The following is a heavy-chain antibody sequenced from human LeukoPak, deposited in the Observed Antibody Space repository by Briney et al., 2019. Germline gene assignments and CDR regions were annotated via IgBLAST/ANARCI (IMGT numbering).Heavy chain of an antibody. Sequence: PWGSLRLSCAASGFTFSSYGMHWVRQAPGKGLEWVAVISYDGSNKYYADSVKGRFTISRDNSKNTLYLQMNSLRAEDTAVYYCAKDLGGGYDYGLDYWGQGTLVTVSS. CDR2: ISYDGSNK. V-gene: IGHV3-30*18. J-gene: IGHJ4*02. D-gene: IGHD5-12*01. CDR3: AKDLGGGYDYGLDY. CDR1: GFTFSSYG.